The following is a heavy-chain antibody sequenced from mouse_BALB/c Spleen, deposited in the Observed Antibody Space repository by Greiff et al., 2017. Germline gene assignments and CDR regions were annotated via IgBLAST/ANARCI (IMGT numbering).Heavy chain of an antibody. D-gene: IGHD1-2*01. CDR3: ARGRTAYYAMDY. CDR2: INSNGGST. J-gene: IGHJ4*01. V-gene: IGHV5-6-3*01. Sequence: EVQVVESGGGLVQPGGSLKLSCAASGFTFSSYGMSWVRQTPDKRLELVATINSNGGSTYYPDSVKGRFTISRDNAKNTLYLQMSSLKSEDTAMYYCARGRTAYYAMDYWGQGTSVTVSS. CDR1: GFTFSSYG.